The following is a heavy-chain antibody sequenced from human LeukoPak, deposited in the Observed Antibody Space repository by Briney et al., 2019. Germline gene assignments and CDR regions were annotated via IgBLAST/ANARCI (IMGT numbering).Heavy chain of an antibody. CDR1: GGFINSCY. CDR3: ARSGGYSSPLTR. V-gene: IGHV4-59*01. D-gene: IGHD6-13*01. J-gene: IGHJ4*01. Sequence: SETLSLTCTVSGGFINSCYWSWTRQPPGKGLEWIGCISHSGSTNYNPSLESRVTITVDTSKNQFSLKLSSVTAADTAVYYCARSGGYSSPLTRWGQGTLVTVSS. CDR2: ISHSGST.